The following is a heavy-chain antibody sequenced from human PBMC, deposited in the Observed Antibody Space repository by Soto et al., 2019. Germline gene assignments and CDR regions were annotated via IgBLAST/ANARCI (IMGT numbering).Heavy chain of an antibody. CDR3: SNARDSTGGNPQVY. CDR2: ISSSGGST. D-gene: IGHD6-19*01. J-gene: IGHJ4*02. CDR1: GFTFSSYA. Sequence: GGSLRLSCAASGFTFSSYAMSWVRQAPGRGLEWVSAISSSGGSTYYADFVKGRFTISRDNSKNTLYLQMNALRADDTAVYYCSNARDSTGGNPQVYWGQGTLVTVPS. V-gene: IGHV3-23*01.